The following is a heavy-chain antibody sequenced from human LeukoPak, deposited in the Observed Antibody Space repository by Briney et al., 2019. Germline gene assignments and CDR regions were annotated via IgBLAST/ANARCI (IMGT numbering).Heavy chain of an antibody. CDR2: LHLTASA. Sequence: SETLSLTCSVSGGSISGYYWSWLRQAPGKGLEWIGFLHLTASATYNPSLESRVTTSMDTSKNQFSLKLNSVTAADTAVYFCARTSGFFDSGGSFHENPYFFDSWSQGNLVTVSS. V-gene: IGHV4-59*12. J-gene: IGHJ4*02. CDR1: GGSISGYY. CDR3: ARTSGFFDSGGSFHENPYFFDS. D-gene: IGHD3-22*01.